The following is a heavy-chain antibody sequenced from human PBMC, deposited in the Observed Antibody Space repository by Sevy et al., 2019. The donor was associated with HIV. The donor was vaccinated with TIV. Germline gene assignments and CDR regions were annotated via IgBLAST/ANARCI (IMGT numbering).Heavy chain of an antibody. CDR1: GITFSTSV. CDR2: ISGDTYYT. Sequence: GGSLRLSCNASGITFSTSVMNWVRQSPDRGLEWVSSISGDTYYTHYADSMGGRFIVSRDNAKNSLFLEMNSLTVEDTAVYYCTRASLLGYCSTTSCYYAFDIWGPGTVVTVSS. V-gene: IGHV3-21*01. CDR3: TRASLLGYCSTTSCYYAFDI. J-gene: IGHJ3*02. D-gene: IGHD2-2*01.